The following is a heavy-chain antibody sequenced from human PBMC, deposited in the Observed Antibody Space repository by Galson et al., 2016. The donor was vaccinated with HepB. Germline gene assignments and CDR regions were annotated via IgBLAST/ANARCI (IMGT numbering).Heavy chain of an antibody. CDR1: GYSFTSYW. J-gene: IGHJ4*02. V-gene: IGHV5-51*01. Sequence: QSGAEVKKPGESLKISCKGSGYSFTSYWIGWVRQMPRKGLEWMGILYPGDSDTRYSPSFQGQVTISADKSISTAYLQWSSLKASDTAMYYCARLEWDLPSYTATYFDYWGQGTLVTVSS. CDR2: LYPGDSDT. D-gene: IGHD1-26*01. CDR3: ARLEWDLPSYTATYFDY.